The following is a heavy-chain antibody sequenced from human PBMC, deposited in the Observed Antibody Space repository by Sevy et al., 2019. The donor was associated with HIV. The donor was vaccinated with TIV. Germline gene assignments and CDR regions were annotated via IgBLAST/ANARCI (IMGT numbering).Heavy chain of an antibody. J-gene: IGHJ4*02. Sequence: SETLSLTCTVSGGSMNLYFWSWIRQPPGKGLEWIGYIYYSGSTNYNPSLKSRATISVDTSKIQLSLKLTFVTAADTAVYYCARESIGAVGDFDYWGQGTLVTVSS. CDR1: GGSMNLYF. CDR2: IYYSGST. V-gene: IGHV4-59*01. D-gene: IGHD6-13*01. CDR3: ARESIGAVGDFDY.